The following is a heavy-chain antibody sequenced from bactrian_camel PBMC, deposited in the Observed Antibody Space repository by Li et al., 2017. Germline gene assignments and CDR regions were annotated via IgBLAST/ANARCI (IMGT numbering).Heavy chain of an antibody. V-gene: IGHV3S1*01. CDR3: VAFLEYYSSGNHLKVPDFGH. J-gene: IGHJ6*01. Sequence: VQLVESGGGLVQSGGSLRLTCATSNLSPFNAYYMSWIRQAPGKGLEWVSTISPGGGSTINYAESVKGRFTISQDNAKNTLYLQMNSLKPEDTVMYYCVAFLEYYSSGNHLKVPDFGHLGQGTQVTVS. CDR2: ISPGGGSTI. CDR1: LSPFNAYY. D-gene: IGHD2*01.